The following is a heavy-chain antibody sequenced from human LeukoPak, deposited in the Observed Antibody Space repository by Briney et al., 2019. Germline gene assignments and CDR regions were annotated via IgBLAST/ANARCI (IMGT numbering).Heavy chain of an antibody. D-gene: IGHD3-3*01. Sequence: PSETLSLTCTVSGGSISSYYYSWIRQPAGKGLEWIGRTYTSGSSNYNPSLKSRLTMSVDTSKNQFSLKMTSVTAADTAMYYCARDETYSDVWSGSTGGGKGNYLDYWGQGILVTVSS. V-gene: IGHV4-4*07. CDR1: GGSISSYY. CDR2: TYTSGSS. CDR3: ARDETYSDVWSGSTGGGKGNYLDY. J-gene: IGHJ4*02.